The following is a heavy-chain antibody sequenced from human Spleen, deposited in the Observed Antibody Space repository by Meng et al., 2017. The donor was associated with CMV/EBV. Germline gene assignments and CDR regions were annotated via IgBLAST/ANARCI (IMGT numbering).Heavy chain of an antibody. CDR2: ISAYNGDT. D-gene: IGHD3-3*01. CDR3: ARGDDFWSGYVYYYYYGMDV. J-gene: IGHJ6*02. CDR1: GYIFTKYG. V-gene: IGHV1-18*01. Sequence: ASVKVSCKASGYIFTKYGVNWMRQAPGQGPEWMGWISAYNGDTMYAPKVQGRVTMTTDTSTSTAYMELRGLRSDDTAVYYCARGDDFWSGYVYYYYYGMDVWGQGTTVTVSS.